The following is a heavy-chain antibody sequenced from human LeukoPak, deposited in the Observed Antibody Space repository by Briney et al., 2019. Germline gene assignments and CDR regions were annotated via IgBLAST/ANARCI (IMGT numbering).Heavy chain of an antibody. D-gene: IGHD4-23*01. J-gene: IGHJ4*02. Sequence: GGSLRPSCAASGFAFSSYWMSWVRQAPGKGLEWVANIKQDGSEKYYVDSVKGRFTISRDNAKNSLYLQMNSLRAEDTAVYYCARDARNSPIHRTDLAFDYWGQGTLVTVSS. CDR2: IKQDGSEK. CDR3: ARDARNSPIHRTDLAFDY. CDR1: GFAFSSYW. V-gene: IGHV3-7*01.